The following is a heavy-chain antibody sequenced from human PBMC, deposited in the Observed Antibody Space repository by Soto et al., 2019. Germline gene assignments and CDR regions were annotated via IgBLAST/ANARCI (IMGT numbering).Heavy chain of an antibody. J-gene: IGHJ4*02. CDR1: GGTFSSYA. V-gene: IGHV1-69*13. D-gene: IGHD5-18*01. CDR2: IIPIFGTA. CDR3: ATADVDTAMVPFFDY. Sequence: SVKVSCKASGGTFSSYAISWVRQASGQGLEWMGGIIPIFGTANYAQKFQGRVTITADESTSTAYMELSSLRSEDTAVYYCATADVDTAMVPFFDYWGQGTLVTVSS.